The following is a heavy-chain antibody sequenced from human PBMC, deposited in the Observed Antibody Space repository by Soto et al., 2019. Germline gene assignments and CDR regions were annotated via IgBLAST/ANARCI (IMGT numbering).Heavy chain of an antibody. CDR3: ARSVLGLTAAGSDY. Sequence: QVQLVESGGGVVQPGRSLRPSCAASGFTFSSYGMHWVRQAPGKGLEWAAVIWYDGSNKYYADSVKGRFTISRDNPKNTLYLQMNSLRAEDTAVYYCARSVLGLTAAGSDYWGQGTLVTVSS. CDR1: GFTFSSYG. J-gene: IGHJ4*02. V-gene: IGHV3-33*01. D-gene: IGHD6-13*01. CDR2: IWYDGSNK.